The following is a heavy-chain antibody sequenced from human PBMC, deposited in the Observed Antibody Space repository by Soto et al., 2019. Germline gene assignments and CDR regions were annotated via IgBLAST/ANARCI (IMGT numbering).Heavy chain of an antibody. D-gene: IGHD6-13*01. CDR1: GFTFSSYW. J-gene: IGHJ5*02. CDR2: INSDGSRT. CDR3: ARVLTGSRNWFDP. V-gene: IGHV3-74*01. Sequence: EVQLVESGGGLVQPGESLRLSCAASGFTFSSYWMHWVRQAPGKGLVWVSRINSDGSRTNYADSVKGRFTVSRDNATNTQYRQTDSLRAEDTAVYYCARVLTGSRNWFDPWGQATLVTVSS.